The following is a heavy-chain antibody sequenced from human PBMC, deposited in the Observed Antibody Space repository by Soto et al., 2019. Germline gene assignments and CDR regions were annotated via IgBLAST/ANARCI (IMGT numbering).Heavy chain of an antibody. Sequence: QVQLVQSGSELKRPGASVKVSCKASGYTFTDYYIHWVRQAPGQGLQWMGIIVPSGGNTKYAPKFEGRVTVTRDTSTSTVYRELSSLRSEDTAVDYCARVQTYSSSWFHVDYWGQGTVVTVSS. CDR1: GYTFTDYY. J-gene: IGHJ4*02. D-gene: IGHD6-19*01. V-gene: IGHV1-46*01. CDR3: ARVQTYSSSWFHVDY. CDR2: IVPSGGNT.